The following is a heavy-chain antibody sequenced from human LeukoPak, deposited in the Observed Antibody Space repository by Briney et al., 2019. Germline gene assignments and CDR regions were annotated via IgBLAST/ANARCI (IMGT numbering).Heavy chain of an antibody. CDR2: INPKSGGI. Sequence: ASVKVSCKASGYTFTGYYIHWVRQAPGQGLEWMGRINPKSGGINYAQKFQGRVTMTRDTAISTAYMEVSGLRSDDTAVYYCAREAGGSDTYYFDTGARESWSPSPQ. CDR3: AREAGGSDTYYFDT. V-gene: IGHV1-2*06. CDR1: GYTFTGYY. D-gene: IGHD1-26*01. J-gene: IGHJ4*02.